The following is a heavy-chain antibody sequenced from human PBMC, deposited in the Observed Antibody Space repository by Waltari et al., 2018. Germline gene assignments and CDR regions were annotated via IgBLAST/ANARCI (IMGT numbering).Heavy chain of an antibody. CDR3: ARKGGSIDY. D-gene: IGHD2-2*01. CDR1: GGSFSGYY. J-gene: IGHJ4*02. V-gene: IGHV3-11*04. CDR2: ISSSSTI. Sequence: QVQLQQWGAGLLKPSETLSLTCAVYGGSFSGYYWSWIRQPPGKGLEWVSYISSSSTIYYADSVKGRFTISRDNAKNSLYLQMNSLRAEDTAVYYCARKGGSIDYWGQGTLVTVSS.